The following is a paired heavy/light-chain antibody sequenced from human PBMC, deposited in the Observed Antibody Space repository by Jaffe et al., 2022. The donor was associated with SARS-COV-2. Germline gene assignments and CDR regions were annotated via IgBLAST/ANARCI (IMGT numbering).Heavy chain of an antibody. CDR1: GFTVSSNY. V-gene: IGHV3-66*02. CDR3: ARGYCGGGSCYKFDY. Sequence: QLVESGGGLVQPGGSLRLSCAASGFTVSSNYMNWVRQAPGKGLEWVSIIYSGGSTSYYADSVKGRFTISRDNSKNTLYLQMNSLRAEDTAVYYCARGYCGGGSCYKFDYWGQGTLVTVSS. J-gene: IGHJ4*02. D-gene: IGHD2-15*01. CDR2: IYSGGSTS.
Light chain of an antibody. CDR3: QRYDGSPFT. Sequence: EIVLTQSPGTLSLSPGERATLSCRTSQSVTSSFLAWYQQKPGQAPRLLIYGASTRATGIPDRFSGSGSGTDFTLTISRLEPEDFALYYCQRYDGSPFTFGQGTKLEIK. CDR2: GAS. V-gene: IGKV3-20*01. J-gene: IGKJ2*01. CDR1: QSVTSSF.